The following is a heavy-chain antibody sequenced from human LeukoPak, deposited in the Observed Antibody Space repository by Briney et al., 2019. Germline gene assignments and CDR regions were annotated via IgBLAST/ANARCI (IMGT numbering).Heavy chain of an antibody. CDR2: IYPGECDT. V-gene: IGHV5-51*01. D-gene: IGHD6-13*01. CDR1: GYRFTRYW. Sequence: GEALKISFKGAGYRFTRYWIGWGRQRPGKGVEGRGIIYPGECDTRYSTSFQGQVTISADKYISTAYLQWSSLKASDTAMYYCARHQQQPNAFDIWGQGTMVTVSS. J-gene: IGHJ3*02. CDR3: ARHQQQPNAFDI.